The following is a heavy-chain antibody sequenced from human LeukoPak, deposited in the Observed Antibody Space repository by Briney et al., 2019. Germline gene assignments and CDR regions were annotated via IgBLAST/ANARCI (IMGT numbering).Heavy chain of an antibody. J-gene: IGHJ4*02. CDR1: GASITSTNYF. Sequence: SETLSLTCAVSGASITSTNYFWAWIRQTPGKALEWIGSFYSSGPSYYNPTGPSSYNPSLKSRVSISVDTSKNQFSLTLTSVTAADTAVYYCARDRRGGLWQPIGDWGQGTLVTVSS. V-gene: IGHV4-39*07. D-gene: IGHD2-21*01. CDR3: ARDRRGGLWQPIGD. CDR2: FYSSGPS.